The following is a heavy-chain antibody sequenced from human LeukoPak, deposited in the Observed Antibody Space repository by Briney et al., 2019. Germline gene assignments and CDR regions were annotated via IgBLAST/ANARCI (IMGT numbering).Heavy chain of an antibody. J-gene: IGHJ5*02. CDR1: GYSISSGYY. Sequence: SETLSLTCTVSGYSISSGYYWGWIRQPPGKGLEWIGSIYHSGSTYYNPSLKSRVTISVDTSKNQFSLKLSSVTAADTAVYYCARVTMRRPYNWFDPWGQGTLVTVSS. CDR3: ARVTMRRPYNWFDP. CDR2: IYHSGST. V-gene: IGHV4-38-2*02. D-gene: IGHD3-3*01.